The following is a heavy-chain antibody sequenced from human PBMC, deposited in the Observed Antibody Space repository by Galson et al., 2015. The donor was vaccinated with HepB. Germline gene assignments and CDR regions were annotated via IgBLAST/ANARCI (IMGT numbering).Heavy chain of an antibody. D-gene: IGHD5-18*01. J-gene: IGHJ5*02. CDR2: ISAYNGNT. Sequence: SVKVSCKASGYTFTSYGISWVRQAPGQGLEWMGWISAYNGNTNYAQKLQGRVTMTTDTSTSTAYMELRSLRSGDTAVYYCARVTDTAMVINRSSVSNWFDPWGQGTLVTVSS. CDR3: ARVTDTAMVINRSSVSNWFDP. V-gene: IGHV1-18*04. CDR1: GYTFTSYG.